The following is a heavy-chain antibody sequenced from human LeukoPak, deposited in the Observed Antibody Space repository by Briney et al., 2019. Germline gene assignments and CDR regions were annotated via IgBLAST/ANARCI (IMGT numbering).Heavy chain of an antibody. Sequence: PGGSLRLSCAASGFTFSSYSMNWVRQAPGKGLEWVSSISSSSSYIYYADSVKGRFTISRDNAKNSLYLQMNSLRAEDTAVYYCASDGILATIGIDYWGQGTLVTVSS. CDR3: ASDGILATIGIDY. V-gene: IGHV3-21*01. CDR1: GFTFSSYS. J-gene: IGHJ4*02. D-gene: IGHD5-12*01. CDR2: ISSSSSYI.